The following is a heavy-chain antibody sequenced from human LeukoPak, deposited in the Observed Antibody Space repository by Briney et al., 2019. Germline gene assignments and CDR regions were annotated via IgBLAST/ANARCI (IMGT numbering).Heavy chain of an antibody. CDR3: ASSRRGSGWYHYYYGMDV. Sequence: PGGSLRLSCAASGFTFSDYYMSWVRQAPGKGLEWVSAISGSGGSTYYADSVKGRFTISRDNAKNSLYLQMNSLRAEDTAVYYCASSRRGSGWYHYYYGMDVWGQGTTVTVSS. D-gene: IGHD6-19*01. CDR1: GFTFSDYY. CDR2: ISGSGGST. V-gene: IGHV3-11*04. J-gene: IGHJ6*02.